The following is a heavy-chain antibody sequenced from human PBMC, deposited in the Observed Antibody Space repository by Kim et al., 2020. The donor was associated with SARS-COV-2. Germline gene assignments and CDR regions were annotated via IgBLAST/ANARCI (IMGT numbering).Heavy chain of an antibody. D-gene: IGHD3-10*01. V-gene: IGHV4-4*07. Sequence: SETLSLTCTVSGGSISSYYWSWIRQPAGKGLEWIGRIYTSGSTNYNPSLKSRVTMSVDTSKNQFSLKLSSVTAADTAVYYCAREIRKLLWFGVYQEWFDYWGQGTLVTVSS. CDR3: AREIRKLLWFGVYQEWFDY. CDR2: IYTSGST. J-gene: IGHJ4*02. CDR1: GGSISSYY.